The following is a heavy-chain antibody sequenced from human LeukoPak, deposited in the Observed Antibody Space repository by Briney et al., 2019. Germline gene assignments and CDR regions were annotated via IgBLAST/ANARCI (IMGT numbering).Heavy chain of an antibody. CDR1: GFTFSSYS. D-gene: IGHD2-15*01. J-gene: IGHJ4*02. CDR3: ARDGVVVAAPADY. Sequence: GGSLRLSRAASGFTFSSYSMNWVRQAPGKGLEWVSSISSSSSYIYYADSVKGRFTISRDNAKNSLYLQMNSLRAEDTAVYYCARDGVVVAAPADYWGQGTLVTVSS. CDR2: ISSSSSYI. V-gene: IGHV3-21*01.